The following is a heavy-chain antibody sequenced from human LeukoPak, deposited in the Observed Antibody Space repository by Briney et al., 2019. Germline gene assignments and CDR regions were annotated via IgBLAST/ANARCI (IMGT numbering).Heavy chain of an antibody. CDR2: ISSSTTI. J-gene: IGHJ4*02. CDR1: GFTFSNYE. Sequence: TGGSLRLSCAASGFTFSNYEMNWVRQAPGMGLEWVSYISSSTTIYNADSVEGRFTISRDNAKNLLFLQMSSLRAEDTAVYYCAREGWYGEPLSYWGQGTLVTVSS. V-gene: IGHV3-69-1*02. CDR3: AREGWYGEPLSY. D-gene: IGHD3-10*01.